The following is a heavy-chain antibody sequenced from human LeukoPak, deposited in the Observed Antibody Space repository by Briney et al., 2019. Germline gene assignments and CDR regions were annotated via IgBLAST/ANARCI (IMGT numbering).Heavy chain of an antibody. Sequence: SETLSLTCTVSGGSISSYYWSWIRQPPGKGLEWIGYIYYSGSTNYNPPLKSRVTISVDTSKNQFSLKLSSVTAADTAVYYCARGLAAAGTWFDYWGQGTLVTVSS. CDR3: ARGLAAAGTWFDY. D-gene: IGHD6-13*01. CDR2: IYYSGST. CDR1: GGSISSYY. V-gene: IGHV4-59*01. J-gene: IGHJ4*02.